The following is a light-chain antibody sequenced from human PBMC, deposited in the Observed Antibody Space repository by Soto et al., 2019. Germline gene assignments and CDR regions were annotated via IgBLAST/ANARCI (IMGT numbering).Light chain of an antibody. CDR2: GAS. V-gene: IGKV3-15*01. J-gene: IGKJ1*01. CDR1: QSVSSN. CDR3: QQYNNWPRT. Sequence: EIVMTQSPATLSVSPGERATLSCRASQSVSSNVAWYQKKPGQAPRLLIYGASTRATGIPARFSGSGSGTEFTLTISSLQSEDFAVYYCQQYNNWPRTFGQGTKVEIK.